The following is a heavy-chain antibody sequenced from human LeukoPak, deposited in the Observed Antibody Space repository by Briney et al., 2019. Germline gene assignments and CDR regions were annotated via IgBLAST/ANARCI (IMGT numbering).Heavy chain of an antibody. Sequence: SETLSLTCAVYGGSFSGYYWSWIRQPPGKGLEWIGEINHSGSTNYNPSLKSRVTISVDTSKNQFSLKLSSVTAADTAVYYCAKDRSITGTTLEALDYWGQGTLVTVSS. CDR2: INHSGST. J-gene: IGHJ4*02. CDR1: GGSFSGYY. V-gene: IGHV4-34*01. D-gene: IGHD1-7*01. CDR3: AKDRSITGTTLEALDY.